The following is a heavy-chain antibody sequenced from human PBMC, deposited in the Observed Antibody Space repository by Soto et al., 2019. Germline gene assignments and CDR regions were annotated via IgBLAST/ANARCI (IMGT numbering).Heavy chain of an antibody. D-gene: IGHD3-3*01. J-gene: IGHJ4*02. V-gene: IGHV4-4*07. CDR3: ARGGQDFWSGPFDY. Sequence: SETLSLTCTVSAGSISTYFCNCIRQPAGKGLEWIGRIHNSGNTNYNPSLKSRVTMSADTSRNQFSLKLNSVTAADTAVYYCARGGQDFWSGPFDYWGQGALVTVSS. CDR2: IHNSGNT. CDR1: AGSISTYF.